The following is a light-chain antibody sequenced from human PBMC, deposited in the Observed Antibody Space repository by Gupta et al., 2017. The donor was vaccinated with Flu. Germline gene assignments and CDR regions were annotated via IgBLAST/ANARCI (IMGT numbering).Light chain of an antibody. CDR3: QSYDSTAI. J-gene: IGLJ2*01. V-gene: IGLV6-57*01. CDR2: EDN. Sequence: NFVLTQSHSVSASPGETVTISCTRSSGSIARYYVQWYQQRPGSSPITLIFEDNQRPSGVPERFSGSIDSSSNSASLTISGLKSEDEADYYCQSYDSTAIFGGGTRLTVL. CDR1: SGSIARYY.